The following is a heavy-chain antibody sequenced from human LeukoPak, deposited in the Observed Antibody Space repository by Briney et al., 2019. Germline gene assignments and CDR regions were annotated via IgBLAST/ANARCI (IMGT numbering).Heavy chain of an antibody. V-gene: IGHV4-38-2*02. Sequence: SETLSLTCTVSGYSISSGYYWGWIRQPPGKGLEWIGSIYHSGSTYYNPSLKSRVTISVDTSKNQFSLKLSSVTAADTAAYYCASYTMVRGVDYWGQGTLVTVSS. CDR3: ASYTMVRGVDY. D-gene: IGHD3-10*01. CDR1: GYSISSGYY. J-gene: IGHJ4*02. CDR2: IYHSGST.